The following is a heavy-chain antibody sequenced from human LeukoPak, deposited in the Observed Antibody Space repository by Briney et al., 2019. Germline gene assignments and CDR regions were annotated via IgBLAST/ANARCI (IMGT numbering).Heavy chain of an antibody. J-gene: IGHJ3*02. CDR1: GGSISSYY. Sequence: SETLSLTCTVSGGSISSYYWSWIRQPPGKGLEWIGYIYYSGSTNYNPSLKSRVTISVDTSKNQFSLKLSSVTAADTAVYYCVTTEYSSGWYGPDAFDIWGQGTMVTVSS. V-gene: IGHV4-59*01. CDR3: VTTEYSSGWYGPDAFDI. CDR2: IYYSGST. D-gene: IGHD6-19*01.